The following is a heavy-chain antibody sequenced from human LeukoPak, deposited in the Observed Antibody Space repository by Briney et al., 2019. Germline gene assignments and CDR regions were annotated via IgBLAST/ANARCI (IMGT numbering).Heavy chain of an antibody. CDR3: ARVGPWVNPDYYYYYMDV. J-gene: IGHJ6*03. V-gene: IGHV3-30*03. CDR1: GFTFSSYG. Sequence: GGSLRLSCAASGFTFSSYGMHWVRQAPGKGLEWVAVISYDGSNKYYADSVKGRFTISRDNSKNTLYLQVNSLRAEDTAVYYCARVGPWVNPDYYYYYMDVWGKGTTVTVSS. D-gene: IGHD1-14*01. CDR2: ISYDGSNK.